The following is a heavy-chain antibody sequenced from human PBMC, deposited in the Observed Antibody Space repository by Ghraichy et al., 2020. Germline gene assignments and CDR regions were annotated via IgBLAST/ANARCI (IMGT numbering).Heavy chain of an antibody. CDR1: GFTFSSYA. D-gene: IGHD2-21*02. V-gene: IGHV3-23*01. CDR2: ISGSGGST. Sequence: GGSLRLSCAASGFTFSSYAMSWVRQAPGKGLEWVSAISGSGGSTYYADSVKGRFTISRDNSKNTLYLQMNSLRAEDTAVYYCVLRPLSRCGGDCYSVDYWGQGTLVTVSS. J-gene: IGHJ4*02. CDR3: VLRPLSRCGGDCYSVDY.